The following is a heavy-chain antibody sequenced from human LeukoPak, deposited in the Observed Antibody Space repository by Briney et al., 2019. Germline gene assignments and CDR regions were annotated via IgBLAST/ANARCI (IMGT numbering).Heavy chain of an antibody. D-gene: IGHD6-6*01. CDR3: ASDTSPTWVAARQDVRGSFDY. CDR1: GYTFTSYY. V-gene: IGHV1-46*01. Sequence: GASLKVSCTASGYTFTSYYMHWVRQAPGQGLEWMGIINPSGGSTSYAQKFQGRVTMTRDMSTSTVYMELSSLRSEDTAVYYYASDTSPTWVAARQDVRGSFDYWGQGTLVTVSS. CDR2: INPSGGST. J-gene: IGHJ4*02.